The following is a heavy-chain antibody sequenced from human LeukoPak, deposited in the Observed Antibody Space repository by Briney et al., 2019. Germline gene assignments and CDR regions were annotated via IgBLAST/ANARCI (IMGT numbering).Heavy chain of an antibody. Sequence: GGSLRLSCAASGLTFSRYWLSWVRQAPGRRLEWVANIKYDGSEDYYVDSVKGRFTISRDNAKNSLYLQMNSLRAEDTAVYYCATYQGYNYGPFDYWGQGALVTVSS. V-gene: IGHV3-7*05. J-gene: IGHJ4*02. CDR3: ATYQGYNYGPFDY. D-gene: IGHD5-18*01. CDR2: IKYDGSED. CDR1: GLTFSRYW.